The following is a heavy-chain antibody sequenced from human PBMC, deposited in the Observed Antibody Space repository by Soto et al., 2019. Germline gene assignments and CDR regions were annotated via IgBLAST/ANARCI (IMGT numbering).Heavy chain of an antibody. CDR1: ECATSGGGHY. J-gene: IGHJ6*03. D-gene: IGHD3-16*01. Sequence: SGPLSRICIVSECATSGGGHYWVGIRQNPGKGLEWIGKIYYSGSTYYNPSLKSRVTISVDTSKNQFSLMLSSVTAADTAVYYCARGGGDVDYYMDVWGKGTTVTVS. CDR3: ARGGGDVDYYMDV. CDR2: IYYSGST. V-gene: IGHV4-39*01.